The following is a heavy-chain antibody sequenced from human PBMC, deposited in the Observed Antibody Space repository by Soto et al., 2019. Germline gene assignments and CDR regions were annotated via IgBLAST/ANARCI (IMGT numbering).Heavy chain of an antibody. D-gene: IGHD4-17*01. CDR3: AREEGTVTYDY. J-gene: IGHJ4*02. CDR1: GGTSSTYT. V-gene: IGHV1-69*08. CDR2: IIAVLGIT. Sequence: QVHLVQSGAEVRKPGSSVKVSCKASGGTSSTYTISWVRQAPGQGLEWMGRIIAVLGITNYAQSFQGRVTITADKSTSTAYMELSSLGSEDTAVYYCAREEGTVTYDYWGQGTLVTVSS.